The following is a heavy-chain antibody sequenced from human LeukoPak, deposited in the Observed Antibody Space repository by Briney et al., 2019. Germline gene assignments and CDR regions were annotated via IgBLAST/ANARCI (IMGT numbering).Heavy chain of an antibody. CDR3: ASRTGVY. D-gene: IGHD1-14*01. Sequence: GGSLRLSCAASRFTLSSYWMHWVRQAPGRGLVWVSRINTDGSSTNYADSVKGRFTISRDNAMNTRYLQMNNLRAEDTAVYYCASRTGVYWGQGTLVSVSS. CDR2: INTDGSST. CDR1: RFTLSSYW. J-gene: IGHJ4*02. V-gene: IGHV3-74*01.